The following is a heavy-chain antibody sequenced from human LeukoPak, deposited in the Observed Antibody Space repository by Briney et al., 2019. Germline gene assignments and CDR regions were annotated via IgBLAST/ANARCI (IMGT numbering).Heavy chain of an antibody. D-gene: IGHD4-17*01. Sequence: ASVKVSCKASGYISINYHINWVRQATGQGLEWMGWINPNNGDSGYAQKFQGRVTITRDTSISAAYMELRSLRSEDTAIYFCARTTSLTASGYDYWGQGTLVTVSS. CDR1: GYISINYH. V-gene: IGHV1-8*03. CDR3: ARTTSLTASGYDY. J-gene: IGHJ4*02. CDR2: INPNNGDS.